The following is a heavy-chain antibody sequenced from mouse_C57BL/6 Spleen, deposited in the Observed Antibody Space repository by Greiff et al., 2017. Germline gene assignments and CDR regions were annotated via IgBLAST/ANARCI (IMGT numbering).Heavy chain of an antibody. D-gene: IGHD2-4*01. Sequence: VQLQQSGAELVKPGASVKLSCTASGFNINDYYMHWVKQRTEQGLEWIGRIDPEDGETKDAPKFQGKATITADTSSNTAYLQLSSLTSEDTAVXDCAREDYEAWFAYWGQGTLVTVSA. J-gene: IGHJ3*01. V-gene: IGHV14-2*01. CDR1: GFNINDYY. CDR2: IDPEDGET. CDR3: AREDYEAWFAY.